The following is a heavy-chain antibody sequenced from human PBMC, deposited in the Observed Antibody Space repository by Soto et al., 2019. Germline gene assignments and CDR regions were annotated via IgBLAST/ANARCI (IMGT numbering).Heavy chain of an antibody. CDR1: GGSIGSYY. D-gene: IGHD3-16*01. J-gene: IGHJ6*02. CDR2: VYYTGST. CDR3: ARVITYHYGMDV. V-gene: IGHV4-59*01. Sequence: QVQLKESGPGLVRASETLSLTCNVSGGSIGSYYWNWLRQPAGKGLEWIGYVYYTGSTNYNPSLGGRATISVDSSKNQVSLNLRSVTAADSATYYCARVITYHYGMDVWGQGITVTVSS.